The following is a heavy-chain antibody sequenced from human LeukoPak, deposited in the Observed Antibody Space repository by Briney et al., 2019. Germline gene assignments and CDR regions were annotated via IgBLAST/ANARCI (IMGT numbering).Heavy chain of an antibody. J-gene: IGHJ6*02. Sequence: GGSLRLSCTASGFTFSNYWMSWVRQAPGKGLEWVANIKQDGSDRYYVDSVKGRFTISRDNAKNSLYLQMNSLRAEDTAVYYCARFGKGSGSPYGMDVWGQGTTVTVSS. CDR2: IKQDGSDR. CDR3: ARFGKGSGSPYGMDV. D-gene: IGHD3-10*01. V-gene: IGHV3-7*03. CDR1: GFTFSNYW.